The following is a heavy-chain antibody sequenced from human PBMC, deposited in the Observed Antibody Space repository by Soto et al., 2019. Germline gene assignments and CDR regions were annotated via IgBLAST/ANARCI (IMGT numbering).Heavy chain of an antibody. V-gene: IGHV1-69*12. D-gene: IGHD2-2*01. Sequence: QVQLVQSGAEVKKPGSSVKVSCKASGATFRSYALSWVRQAPGQGLEWMGGIIPLFGSANYAQKFQGRVLITADESTNTTYMQLSRLRSEDTAVYFCAGEHFVLIPADSVAEHFHQWGQGTLVAVSS. CDR1: GATFRSYA. CDR3: AGEHFVLIPADSVAEHFHQ. CDR2: IIPLFGSA. J-gene: IGHJ1*01.